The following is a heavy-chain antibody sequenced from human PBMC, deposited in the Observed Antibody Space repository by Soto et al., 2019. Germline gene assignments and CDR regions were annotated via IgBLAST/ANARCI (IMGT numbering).Heavy chain of an antibody. V-gene: IGHV1-46*03. Sequence: GASVKVSCKASGYTFTDSYMQWVRQAPVQGLEWMGLINPSSGSTSYTQKFQGRVTMTRDTSTSTVYMELSSLRSEDTAVYYCARQTKDGGTEYQPLAIWGQGTLVTVSS. J-gene: IGHJ4*02. CDR1: GYTFTDSY. CDR3: ARQTKDGGTEYQPLAI. D-gene: IGHD2-2*01. CDR2: INPSSGST.